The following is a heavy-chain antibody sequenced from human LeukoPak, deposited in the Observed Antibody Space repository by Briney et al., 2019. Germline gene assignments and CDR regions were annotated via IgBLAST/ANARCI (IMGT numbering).Heavy chain of an antibody. V-gene: IGHV4-34*01. D-gene: IGHD3-10*01. CDR2: INHSGST. CDR3: ARLSLLPQHITMVRGVHP. Sequence: SETLSLTCAVYGGSFSGYYWTWIRQPPGKGLEWIGEINHSGSTNYNPSLKSRVTISVDTSKDHLSLKLNSVTAADTAVYYCARLSLLPQHITMVRGVHPWGQGTLVTVSS. J-gene: IGHJ5*02. CDR1: GGSFSGYY.